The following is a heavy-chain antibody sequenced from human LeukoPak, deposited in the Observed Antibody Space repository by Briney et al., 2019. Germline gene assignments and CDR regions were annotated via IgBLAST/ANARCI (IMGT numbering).Heavy chain of an antibody. CDR3: ARSGGSCTSSSCLFDY. Sequence: GASVKVSCKASGYTFNTYGVAWVRQAPGQGLEWMGWISAYNGNTHYAQKVQGRVTMATDTSTSTAYLELRSLISDDTAVYYCARSGGSCTSSSCLFDYWGQGTLVTVPS. J-gene: IGHJ4*02. D-gene: IGHD2-2*01. V-gene: IGHV1-18*01. CDR2: ISAYNGNT. CDR1: GYTFNTYG.